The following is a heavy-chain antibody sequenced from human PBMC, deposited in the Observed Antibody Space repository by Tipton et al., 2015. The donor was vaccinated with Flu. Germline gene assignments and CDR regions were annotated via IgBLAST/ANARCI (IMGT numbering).Heavy chain of an antibody. J-gene: IGHJ6*03. CDR2: ISSSSSTI. V-gene: IGHV3-48*04. D-gene: IGHD3-3*01. CDR1: GFTFSSYS. CDR3: ARDATYDFWSGSYYYYYMDV. Sequence: GSLRLSCAASGFTFSSYSMNWVRQAPGKGLEWVSYISSSSSTIYYADSVKGRFTISRDNAKNSLYLQMNSLRAEDTAVYYCARDATYDFWSGSYYYYYMDVWGKGTTVTVSS.